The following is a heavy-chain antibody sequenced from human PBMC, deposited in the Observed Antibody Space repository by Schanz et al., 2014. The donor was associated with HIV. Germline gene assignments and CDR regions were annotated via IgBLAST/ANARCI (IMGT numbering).Heavy chain of an antibody. CDR3: AREANLEWLFVVDV. D-gene: IGHD3-3*01. Sequence: QVQLVESGGGLVKPGGSLRLSCAASGFSFSDYYMSWIRQAPGKGLEWVSYISSTGNTIYYVDSVKGRFTISRDNAKNSLYLQMNSLRAEDTAVYYCAREANLEWLFVVDVWGRGTTVTVSS. V-gene: IGHV3-11*04. CDR2: ISSTGNTI. CDR1: GFSFSDYY. J-gene: IGHJ6*02.